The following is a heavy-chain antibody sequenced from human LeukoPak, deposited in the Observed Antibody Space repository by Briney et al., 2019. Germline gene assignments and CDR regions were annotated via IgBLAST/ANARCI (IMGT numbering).Heavy chain of an antibody. Sequence: ASVKVSCKASGYTFTSYGISWVRQAPGQGLEWMGWISAYNGNTNYAQKLQGRVTMTTDTSTSTAYMELRSLRSDDTAVYYCARANPNYGDYQSYRFDNWGQGTLVTVSS. CDR1: GYTFTSYG. CDR2: ISAYNGNT. V-gene: IGHV1-18*01. CDR3: ARANPNYGDYQSYRFDN. D-gene: IGHD4-17*01. J-gene: IGHJ4*02.